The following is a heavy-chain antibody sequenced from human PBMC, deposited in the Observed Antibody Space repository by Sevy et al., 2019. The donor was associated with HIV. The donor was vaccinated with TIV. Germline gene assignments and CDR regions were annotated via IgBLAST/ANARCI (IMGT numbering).Heavy chain of an antibody. V-gene: IGHV3-23*01. CDR3: AKRVAGALAALDM. Sequence: QAGGSLRLSCAASGFTFRNYVMNWVRQPPGKGLEWVSVISDGGGTTYYAGSVKGRFTISRDDSKSTLYLQMNGLRVEETAVYFCAKRVAGALAALDMWGQGTMVTV. CDR2: ISDGGGTT. D-gene: IGHD3-10*01. J-gene: IGHJ3*02. CDR1: GFTFRNYV.